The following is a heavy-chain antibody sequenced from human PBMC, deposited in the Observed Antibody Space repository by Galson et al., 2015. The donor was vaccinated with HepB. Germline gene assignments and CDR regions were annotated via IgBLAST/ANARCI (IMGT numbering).Heavy chain of an antibody. D-gene: IGHD5-18*01. CDR3: ARTAAEDGLQLLADPHNWFDP. V-gene: IGHV1-46*01. Sequence: SVKVSCKASGYTFTKYYLHWVRQAPGQGLEWMGVIYPNGGNRTYAEKFQGRVTVTTDTSASTVYMDLSSLRFEDTAVYYCARTAAEDGLQLLADPHNWFDPWGQGTLLTVSS. CDR1: GYTFTKYY. CDR2: IYPNGGNR. J-gene: IGHJ5*02.